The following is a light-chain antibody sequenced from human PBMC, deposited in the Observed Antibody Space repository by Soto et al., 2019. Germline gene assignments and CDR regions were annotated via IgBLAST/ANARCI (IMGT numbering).Light chain of an antibody. CDR1: QSVSSY. J-gene: IGKJ2*01. CDR2: DAS. V-gene: IGKV3-11*01. Sequence: EIVLTQSPAILSMSPGERATLSCRASQSVSSYFAWYQQKPGQAPRLLIYDASNRATGVPARFSGSGSGTDFTLTISSLEPEDFAVYYCQQRSNWPRYTFGQGTKLEIK. CDR3: QQRSNWPRYT.